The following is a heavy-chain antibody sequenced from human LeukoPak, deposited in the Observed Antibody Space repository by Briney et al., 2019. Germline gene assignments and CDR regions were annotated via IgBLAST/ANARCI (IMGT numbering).Heavy chain of an antibody. Sequence: PGGSLRLSCAASGFTFSNYAIHWVRQAPGKGLEWVALISYDGSYKSYADSVKGRFTISRDNAKNSLYLQMNSLRAEDTAVYYCARDGGSETAATPFDYWGQGTLVTVSS. CDR3: ARDGGSETAATPFDY. V-gene: IGHV3-30*04. CDR1: GFTFSNYA. J-gene: IGHJ4*02. CDR2: ISYDGSYK. D-gene: IGHD2-15*01.